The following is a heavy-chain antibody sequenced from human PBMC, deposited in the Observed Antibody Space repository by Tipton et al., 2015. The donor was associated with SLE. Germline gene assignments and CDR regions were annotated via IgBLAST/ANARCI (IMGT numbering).Heavy chain of an antibody. CDR3: ARGLSSPFEY. CDR2: LNHSGGT. V-gene: IGHV4-34*01. J-gene: IGHJ4*01. CDR1: GGSFSGHY. D-gene: IGHD6-13*01. Sequence: LRLSCAVYGGSFSGHYWSWIRQPPGKGLECVGELNHSGGTNTNPSLKSRVTISLNESKNQFSLNLSSVTAADTPVYYCARGLSSPFEYGGQGLLQTVSS.